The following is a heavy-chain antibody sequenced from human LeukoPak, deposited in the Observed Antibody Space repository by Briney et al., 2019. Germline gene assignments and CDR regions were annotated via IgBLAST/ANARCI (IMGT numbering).Heavy chain of an antibody. Sequence: GGSLRLSCAASGFTFSTYWMHWVRQAPGKGLLWVSRINSDGSSATYADSVRGRFNISRDNAKNTLYLQMNSLRAEDTAVYYCASHRVVRGVFDPWGQGTLVTVSS. CDR1: GFTFSTYW. V-gene: IGHV3-74*01. J-gene: IGHJ5*02. D-gene: IGHD3-10*01. CDR2: INSDGSSA. CDR3: ASHRVVRGVFDP.